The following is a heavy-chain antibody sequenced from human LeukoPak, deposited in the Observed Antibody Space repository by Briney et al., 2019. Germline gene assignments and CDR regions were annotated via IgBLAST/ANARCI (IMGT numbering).Heavy chain of an antibody. CDR2: IKQDGSEK. CDR1: GFTFSSYA. J-gene: IGHJ5*02. V-gene: IGHV3-7*03. CDR3: ARDAPTEIAVAGTRFDP. Sequence: GGSLRLSCAASGFTFSSYAMSWVRQAPGKGLEWVANIKQDGSEKYYVDSVKGRFTISRDNAKNSLYLQMNSLRAEDTAVYYCARDAPTEIAVAGTRFDPWGQGTLVTVSS. D-gene: IGHD6-19*01.